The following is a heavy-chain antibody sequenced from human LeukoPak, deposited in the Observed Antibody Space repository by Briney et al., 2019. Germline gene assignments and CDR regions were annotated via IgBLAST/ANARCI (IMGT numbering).Heavy chain of an antibody. Sequence: PGGSLRLSCAASGFTSSSYSMNWVRQAPGKGLEWVSTISSSSSYIYYADSVKGRFTISRDNAKNSLYLQMNSLRAEDTAVYYCARARITGTTLPVDYWGQGTLVTVSS. CDR3: ARARITGTTLPVDY. J-gene: IGHJ4*02. V-gene: IGHV3-21*01. CDR2: ISSSSSYI. D-gene: IGHD1-20*01. CDR1: GFTSSSYS.